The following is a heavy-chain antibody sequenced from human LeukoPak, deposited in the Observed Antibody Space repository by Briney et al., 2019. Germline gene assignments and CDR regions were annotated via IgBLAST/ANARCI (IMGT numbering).Heavy chain of an antibody. J-gene: IGHJ2*01. Sequence: ASVKVSCKVSGYTLTELSMHWVRRAPGKGLEWMGGFDPEDGETIYAQKFQGRVTMTEDTSTDTAYMELSSLRSEDTAVYYCATLGEQWLVRRLVGYFDLWGRGTLVTVSS. D-gene: IGHD6-19*01. CDR1: GYTLTELS. CDR3: ATLGEQWLVRRLVGYFDL. V-gene: IGHV1-24*01. CDR2: FDPEDGET.